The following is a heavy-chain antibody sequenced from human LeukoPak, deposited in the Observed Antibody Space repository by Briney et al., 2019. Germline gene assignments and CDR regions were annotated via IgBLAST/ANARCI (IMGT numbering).Heavy chain of an antibody. CDR2: INSDGSST. J-gene: IGHJ4*02. CDR3: ARVAAAGTRGAAHPYYFDY. V-gene: IGHV3-74*01. D-gene: IGHD6-13*01. CDR1: GFTFSSYW. Sequence: GGSLRLSCAASGFTFSSYWMHWVRQAPGKGLVWVSRINSDGSSTSYADSVKGRFTISRDNAKNTLYLQMNSLRAEDTAVYYCARVAAAGTRGAAHPYYFDYWGQGTLVTVSS.